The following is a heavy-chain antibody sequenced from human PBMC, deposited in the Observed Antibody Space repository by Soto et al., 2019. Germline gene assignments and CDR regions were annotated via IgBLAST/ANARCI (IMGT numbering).Heavy chain of an antibody. CDR3: ARLPRACNKTSCYYADN. CDR1: GYDFNTNW. V-gene: IGHV5-51*01. CDR2: MYPGDSDT. J-gene: IGHJ4*01. Sequence: GESLKISCRGSGYDFNTNWFGWVRQLPGKGLEWVGIMYPGDSDTRYNPSLQGHVTLAADVTVSTAFLQWRSLKTSDTGMYFCARLPRACNKTSCYYADNWGQGAQVAVSS. D-gene: IGHD2-2*01.